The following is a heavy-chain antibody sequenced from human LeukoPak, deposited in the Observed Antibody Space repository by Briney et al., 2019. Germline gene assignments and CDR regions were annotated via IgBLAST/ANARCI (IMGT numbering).Heavy chain of an antibody. V-gene: IGHV4-39*07. CDR3: ARPGIAAAVAEYFQH. J-gene: IGHJ1*01. CDR2: MYYSGST. Sequence: SETLSLTCTVSGGSISSSRYYWGWIRQPPGKGLEWIGSMYYSGSTYYNPSLKSRVTISIDTSKNQFSLKLSSVTAADTAVYYCARPGIAAAVAEYFQHWGQGTLVTVSS. CDR1: GGSISSSRYY. D-gene: IGHD6-13*01.